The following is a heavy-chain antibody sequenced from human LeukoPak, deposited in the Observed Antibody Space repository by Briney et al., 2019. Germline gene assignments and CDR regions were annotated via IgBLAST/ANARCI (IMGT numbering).Heavy chain of an antibody. V-gene: IGHV3-23*01. CDR2: ISGGGETT. J-gene: IGHJ4*02. CDR1: GFTFNNYA. D-gene: IGHD4-17*01. Sequence: GGSLRLSCAASGFTFNNYAMNSVRQAPGKGLEWVSSISGGGETTYYADSAKGRFTISRDNSQSTLYLQMNSLRAEDTAVYYCARDYADYVGYFFFDYWGQGTLVTVSS. CDR3: ARDYADYVGYFFFDY.